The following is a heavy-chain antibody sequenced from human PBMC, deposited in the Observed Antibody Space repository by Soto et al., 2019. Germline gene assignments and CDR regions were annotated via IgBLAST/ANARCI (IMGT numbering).Heavy chain of an antibody. CDR3: AREPFNTAMVTDWFDP. V-gene: IGHV1-18*04. D-gene: IGHD5-18*01. CDR2: ISAYNGNT. J-gene: IGHJ5*02. CDR1: GYTFTSYG. Sequence: ASVKVSCKASGYTFTSYGISWVRQAPGQGLEWMGWISAYNGNTNYAQKLQGRVTMTTDTSTSTAYMELRSLRSDDTAVYYFAREPFNTAMVTDWFDPWGQGTLVTVSS.